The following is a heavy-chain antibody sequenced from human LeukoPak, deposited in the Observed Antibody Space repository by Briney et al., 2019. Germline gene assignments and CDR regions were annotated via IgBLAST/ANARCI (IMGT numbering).Heavy chain of an antibody. CDR3: ATDQLESQLGDAFDI. V-gene: IGHV3-30-3*01. J-gene: IGHJ3*02. CDR2: ISYDGSNK. D-gene: IGHD1-1*01. CDR1: GFTFSSYA. Sequence: GRSLRLSCAASGFTFSSYAMHWVRQAPGKGLEWVAVISYDGSNKYYADSVKGRFTISRDNSKNTLYLQMNSLRAEDTAVYYCATDQLESQLGDAFDIWGQGTMVTVSS.